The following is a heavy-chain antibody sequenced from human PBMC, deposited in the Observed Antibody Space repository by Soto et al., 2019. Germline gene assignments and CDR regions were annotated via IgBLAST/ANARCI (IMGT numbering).Heavy chain of an antibody. Sequence: ASVKVSCKASGYTFTSYGISWVRQAPGQGLEWMGWINGYNGNTNYAQKVQGRVTMTTDTSTSTAYMELRSLRSDDTAVYYCARGVGSGSYYNQYNWFTPWGQGTLVTVSS. J-gene: IGHJ5*02. CDR3: ARGVGSGSYYNQYNWFTP. V-gene: IGHV1-18*01. CDR1: GYTFTSYG. D-gene: IGHD3-10*01. CDR2: INGYNGNT.